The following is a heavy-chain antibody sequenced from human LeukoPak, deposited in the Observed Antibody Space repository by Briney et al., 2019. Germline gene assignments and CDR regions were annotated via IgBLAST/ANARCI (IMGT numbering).Heavy chain of an antibody. CDR2: IKQDGSEK. Sequence: GGSLTLSCAASGFTFSSYWMSWVRQAPGKGLEWVANIKQDGSEKYYVDSVKGRFTISRDNAKNSLYLQMNSLRAEDTAVYYCARGTLNIPGEHGAFDYWGQGTLVTVSS. J-gene: IGHJ4*02. D-gene: IGHD1-14*01. V-gene: IGHV3-7*01. CDR3: ARGTLNIPGEHGAFDY. CDR1: GFTFSSYW.